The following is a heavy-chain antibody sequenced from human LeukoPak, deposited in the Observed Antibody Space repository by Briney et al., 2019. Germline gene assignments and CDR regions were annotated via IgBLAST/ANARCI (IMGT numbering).Heavy chain of an antibody. CDR3: ARDSSGNYYYYGMDV. V-gene: IGHV1-69*13. CDR1: GGTFSSYA. D-gene: IGHD2-15*01. CDR2: IIPIFGTA. J-gene: IGHJ6*02. Sequence: VASVKVSCKASGGTFSSYAISWVRQAPGQGLEWMGGIIPIFGTANYAQKFQGRVTITADESTSTAYMELSSLRSEDTAVYYCARDSSGNYYYYGMDVWGQGTTVTVSS.